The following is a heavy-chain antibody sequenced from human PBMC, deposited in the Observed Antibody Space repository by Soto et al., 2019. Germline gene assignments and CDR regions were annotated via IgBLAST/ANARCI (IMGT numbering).Heavy chain of an antibody. CDR2: INHSGST. V-gene: IGHV4-34*01. CDR1: GGSFSGYY. J-gene: IGHJ4*02. Sequence: SETLSLTCAVYGGSFSGYYWSWIRQPPGKGLEWIGEINHSGSTNYNPSLKSRVTISVDTSKNQFSLKLSSVTAADTAVYYCARGEVGRDFWSGYSHTGAFFDYWGQGTLVTVSS. CDR3: ARGEVGRDFWSGYSHTGAFFDY. D-gene: IGHD3-3*01.